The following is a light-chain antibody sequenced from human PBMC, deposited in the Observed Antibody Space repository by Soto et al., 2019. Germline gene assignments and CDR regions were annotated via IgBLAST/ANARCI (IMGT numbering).Light chain of an antibody. V-gene: IGKV3-20*01. CDR2: GAS. Sequence: DIELTQTPGTLSFSPGERATLSCRASQSVTSNYLACYQQQPGEATRLIIFGASIRDGGIPDRCSGSGSGTEFTLTISILEPEVFAVYCWQQYSSLWTFGQGTKVDIK. CDR1: QSVTSNY. CDR3: QQYSSLWT. J-gene: IGKJ1*01.